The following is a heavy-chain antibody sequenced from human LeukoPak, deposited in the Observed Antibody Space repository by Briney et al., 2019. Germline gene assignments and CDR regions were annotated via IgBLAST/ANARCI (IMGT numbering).Heavy chain of an antibody. D-gene: IGHD7-27*01. CDR1: GYTFTSYD. J-gene: IGHJ4*02. Sequence: ASVKVSCKASGYTFTSYDFNWVRQATGQRPEWMGWMSPNSGDTGYAQKFQDRVTMTRNTSISTAYMELSSLGSDDTAVYYCARGPPNWGYDYWGPGTLVTVSS. V-gene: IGHV1-8*01. CDR2: MSPNSGDT. CDR3: ARGPPNWGYDY.